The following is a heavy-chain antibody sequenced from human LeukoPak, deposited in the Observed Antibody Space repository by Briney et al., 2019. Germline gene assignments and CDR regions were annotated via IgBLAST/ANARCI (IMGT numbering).Heavy chain of an antibody. D-gene: IGHD4-17*01. CDR2: INPSGGST. CDR1: GYTFTSYG. CDR3: ARVGTTVTTLDAFDI. V-gene: IGHV1-46*01. Sequence: ASVKVSCKASGYTFTSYGISWVRQAPGQGLEWMGIINPSGGSTSYAQKFQGRVTMTRDTSTSTVYMELSSLRSEDTAVYYCARVGTTVTTLDAFDIWGQGTMVTVSS. J-gene: IGHJ3*02.